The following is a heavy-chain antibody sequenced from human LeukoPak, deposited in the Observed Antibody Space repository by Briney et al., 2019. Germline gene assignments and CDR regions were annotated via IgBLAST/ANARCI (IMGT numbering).Heavy chain of an antibody. CDR3: AKDGSYGYGFYGDY. J-gene: IGHJ4*02. CDR2: MNPDTGVT. CDR1: GYTFSGYY. V-gene: IGHV1-2*02. Sequence: ASVKVSCKASGYTFSGYYIHWVRQAPGQGLEWMGWMNPDTGVTNYSQKFQGRVIMTRDTSISTAYMERRRLRSDDTAVYYCAKDGSYGYGFYGDYWGQGTLVTVSS. D-gene: IGHD3-16*01.